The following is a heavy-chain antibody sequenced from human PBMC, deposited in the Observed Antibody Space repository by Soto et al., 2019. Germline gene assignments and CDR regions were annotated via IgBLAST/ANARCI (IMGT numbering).Heavy chain of an antibody. CDR1: SGPINSFY. CDR2: IHSSGTT. V-gene: IGHV4-4*07. J-gene: IGHJ4*02. Sequence: TLSLTCTVSSGPINSFYWAWMRQPAGKGLEWIGRIHSSGTTNYNPSLSSRVTMSVDPSKNQFSLRLTSVTAADTAVYYCARDRIIGTSYSDYWGQGILVTVSS. CDR3: ARDRIIGTSYSDY. D-gene: IGHD1-7*01.